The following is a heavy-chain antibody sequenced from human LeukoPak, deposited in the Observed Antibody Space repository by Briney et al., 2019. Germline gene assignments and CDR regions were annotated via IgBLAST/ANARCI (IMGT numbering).Heavy chain of an antibody. CDR1: GYTFTQYG. CDR2: ISASNGNT. Sequence: ASVKVSCKASGYTFTQYGISWMRQAPGQGPEWMGWISASNGNTKYPQRLQGRVTMTTDASTSTAYMDLRGLRSDDTAVYYCARDDGTGPYRFDSWGQGTLVTVSS. D-gene: IGHD3-10*01. V-gene: IGHV1-18*01. CDR3: ARDDGTGPYRFDS. J-gene: IGHJ4*02.